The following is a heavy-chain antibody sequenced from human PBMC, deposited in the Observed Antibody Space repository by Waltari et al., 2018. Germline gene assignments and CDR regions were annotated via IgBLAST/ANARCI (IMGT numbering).Heavy chain of an antibody. Sequence: EVQLLESGGGLVQPGGSLRLSSAASGFTFSRYAMGWVRQAPGKGLEWVSGISSSGTGTYYADSVKGRFTISRDNSKSTLYLQMNSLRAEDTAVYYCAKVKEYYFDYWGQGTLVTVSS. V-gene: IGHV3-23*01. D-gene: IGHD3-10*01. CDR1: GFTFSRYA. J-gene: IGHJ4*02. CDR3: AKVKEYYFDY. CDR2: ISSSGTGT.